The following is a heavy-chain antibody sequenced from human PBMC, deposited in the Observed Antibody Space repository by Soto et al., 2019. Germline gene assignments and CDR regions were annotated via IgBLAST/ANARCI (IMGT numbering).Heavy chain of an antibody. J-gene: IGHJ3*02. CDR1: GFTLSTDW. Sequence: PGGSLRLSCEASGFTLSTDWMAWGRQTPGKGLEFVANIRPDGNELNYVDSVKGRFTISRDNAKNSLFLQMNSLRDDDTAVYYCGTDQWGGAFDIGGQGTTVTVSS. V-gene: IGHV3-7*01. D-gene: IGHD3-10*01. CDR2: IRPDGNEL. CDR3: GTDQWGGAFDI.